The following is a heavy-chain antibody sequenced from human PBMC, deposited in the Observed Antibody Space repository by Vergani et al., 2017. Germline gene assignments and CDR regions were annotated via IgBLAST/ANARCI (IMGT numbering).Heavy chain of an antibody. CDR2: ISYDGTRK. D-gene: IGHD1-1*01. CDR3: ATKSCGTPGCQIGYFRE. V-gene: IGHV3-30*03. Sequence: QVHLVESGGGVVQPGRSLRLSCVVSGFTSSYYGMHWVRQAPGKGLEWVAVISYDGTRKYYADSLKGRFTITRDTSKSTLYLQMNSLRTEDTAVYYCATKSCGTPGCQIGYFREWGQGTLVTVSS. CDR1: GFTSSYYG. J-gene: IGHJ1*01.